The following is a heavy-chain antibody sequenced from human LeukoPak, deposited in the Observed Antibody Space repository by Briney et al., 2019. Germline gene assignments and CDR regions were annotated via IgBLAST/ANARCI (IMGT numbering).Heavy chain of an antibody. CDR3: ALTTPLDYYYYGMDV. V-gene: IGHV3-23*01. CDR1: GFTFSSYA. D-gene: IGHD1-14*01. CDR2: ISGSGGST. J-gene: IGHJ6*02. Sequence: GGSLRLSCAASGFTFSSYAITWVRQAPGKGLEWVSAISGSGGSTYYANSVKGRFTISRDNAKNSLYLQMNSLRAEDTALYYCALTTPLDYYYYGMDVWGQGTTVTVSS.